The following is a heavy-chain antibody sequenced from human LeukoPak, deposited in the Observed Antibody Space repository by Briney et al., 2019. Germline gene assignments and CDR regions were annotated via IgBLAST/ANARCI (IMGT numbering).Heavy chain of an antibody. D-gene: IGHD6-13*01. CDR1: GFTFSSYS. CDR2: ISSSSSYI. J-gene: IGHJ6*02. Sequence: GGSLRLFCAASGFTFSSYSMNWVRQASGKGLEWVSSISSSSSYIYYADTVKGRFTISRDNAKNSLYLQMNSLRAEDTAIYYCAKSDVLAAVYYGMDVWGQGTRVTVSS. CDR3: AKSDVLAAVYYGMDV. V-gene: IGHV3-21*04.